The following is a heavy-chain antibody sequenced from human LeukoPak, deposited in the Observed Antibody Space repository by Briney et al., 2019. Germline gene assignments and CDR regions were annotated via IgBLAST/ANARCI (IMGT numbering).Heavy chain of an antibody. V-gene: IGHV5-51*01. CDR2: IYPGDSDT. CDR3: ARPRSIVGATADAFDI. CDR1: GYSFTSYW. J-gene: IGHJ3*02. Sequence: GESLKISCKGSGYSFTSYWIGWVRQMPGKGLEWMGIIYPGDSDTRYSPSFQGQVTISADKSISTAYLQWSSLEASDTAMYYCARPRSIVGATADAFDIWGQGTMVTVSS. D-gene: IGHD1-26*01.